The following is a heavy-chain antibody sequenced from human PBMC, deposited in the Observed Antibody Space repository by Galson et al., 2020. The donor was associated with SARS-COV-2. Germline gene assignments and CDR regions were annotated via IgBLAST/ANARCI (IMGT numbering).Heavy chain of an antibody. J-gene: IGHJ4*02. D-gene: IGHD2-21*01. Sequence: ASVKVSCKASGYTFTSYYLHWVRQAPAQGLEWVGIINPRDDITAYAQKFQARVTMTRDTSTSTVYMELSSLRPEDTAVYYCAREWGDTSSSVLDYWGRGTLVTVSS. CDR1: GYTFTSYY. CDR3: AREWGDTSSSVLDY. CDR2: INPRDDIT. V-gene: IGHV1-46*01.